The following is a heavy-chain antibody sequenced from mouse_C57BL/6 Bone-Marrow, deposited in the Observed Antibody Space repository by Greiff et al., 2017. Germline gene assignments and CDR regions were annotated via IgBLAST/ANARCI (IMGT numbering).Heavy chain of an antibody. CDR3: ARLEFDGSSGDWYVDV. Sequence: QVQLQQSGPELVKPGASVKLSCKASGYTFTSYDINWVKQRPGQGLEWIGWISPRDGSTKYNEKFKGKATLTVDTSSSTAYLERHSLTSEESAVYFCARLEFDGSSGDWYVDVWGTGTTVTVSS. J-gene: IGHJ1*03. V-gene: IGHV1-85*01. D-gene: IGHD1-1*01. CDR2: ISPRDGST. CDR1: GYTFTSYD.